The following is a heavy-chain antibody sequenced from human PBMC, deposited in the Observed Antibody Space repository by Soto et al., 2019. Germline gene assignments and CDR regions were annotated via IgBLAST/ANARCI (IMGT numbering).Heavy chain of an antibody. CDR1: GFTFSTYS. V-gene: IGHV3-48*02. Sequence: EVQLVESGGGLVQPRGSLRLSCVASGFTFSTYSMNWVRQAPGKGLEWISYISSSSSTTYADSVKGRFTISRDNAKNSLYLQMNSLRDEDTAVYYCARTIWSGYFQADYWGQGTLVTVSS. D-gene: IGHD3-3*01. CDR2: ISSSSSTT. J-gene: IGHJ4*02. CDR3: ARTIWSGYFQADY.